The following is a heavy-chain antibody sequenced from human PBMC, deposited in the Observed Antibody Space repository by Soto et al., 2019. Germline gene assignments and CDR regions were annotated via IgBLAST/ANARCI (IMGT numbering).Heavy chain of an antibody. D-gene: IGHD1-1*01. V-gene: IGHV3-74*01. CDR2: LNTDGSTT. Sequence: EVQLVESGGGLVQPGGSLRLSCAASGFTFSSYWMHWVRQAPGQGLVWVSRLNTDGSTTNYADSVKGRFTISRDNAKNTLYLQMNSLRAEDTAVYYCARGVRNNYGADVWGQGTTVTVSS. J-gene: IGHJ6*02. CDR3: ARGVRNNYGADV. CDR1: GFTFSSYW.